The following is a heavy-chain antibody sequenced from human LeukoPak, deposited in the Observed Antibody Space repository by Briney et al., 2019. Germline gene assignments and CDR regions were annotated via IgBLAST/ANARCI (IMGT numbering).Heavy chain of an antibody. Sequence: GASVKVSCKASGYTFTSYGISWVRQAPGQGLEWMGWISAYNGNTNYAQKLQGRVTMTTDTSTSTAYMELRSLRSDDTAVYYCARDPERGYYYYGMDVWCQGTTVTVSS. J-gene: IGHJ6*02. V-gene: IGHV1-18*01. CDR1: GYTFTSYG. CDR3: ARDPERGYYYYGMDV. CDR2: ISAYNGNT.